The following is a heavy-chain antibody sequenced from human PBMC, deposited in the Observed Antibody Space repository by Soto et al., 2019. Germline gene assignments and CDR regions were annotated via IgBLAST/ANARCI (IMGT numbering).Heavy chain of an antibody. J-gene: IGHJ6*02. D-gene: IGHD3-10*01. CDR2: VTGGGHTT. V-gene: IGHV3-23*01. CDR1: GFTFSRYA. CDR3: ASSSGDLDVYGMDI. Sequence: GGSLRLCCEASGFTFSRYAMSWVRQAPGKGLEWVSTVTGGGHTTYNADSVNGRFTISRDNSKNTLYLQMNNLRAEDTAIYYCASSSGDLDVYGMDIWGPGTTVTVSS.